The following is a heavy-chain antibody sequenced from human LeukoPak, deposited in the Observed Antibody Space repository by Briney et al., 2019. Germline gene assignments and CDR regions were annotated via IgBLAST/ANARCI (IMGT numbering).Heavy chain of an antibody. CDR2: ISVYNGNT. D-gene: IGHD3-9*01. V-gene: IGHV1-18*01. J-gene: IGHJ4*02. CDR1: GYTFTNFG. Sequence: ASVKVSCKASGYTFTNFGISWVRQAPGQGLEWMGWISVYNGNTKYAQKLQGRLTMTTDTSTSTGYMELRSLRSDDTAVYHCARDPYDLLTGRYSGSGGDYWGQGALVTVSS. CDR3: ARDPYDLLTGRYSGSGGDY.